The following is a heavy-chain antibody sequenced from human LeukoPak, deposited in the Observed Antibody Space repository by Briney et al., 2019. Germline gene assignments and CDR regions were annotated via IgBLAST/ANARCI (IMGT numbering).Heavy chain of an antibody. J-gene: IGHJ4*02. CDR1: GFTFSSYG. D-gene: IGHD2-2*01. CDR2: IWYDGSNK. Sequence: GGSLRLSCAASGFTFSSYGMHWVRQAPGKGLKWVALIWYDGSNKYYADSVKGRFTISRDNSKNTVFLQMNSLRAEDTAVYYCAREVSYCGTTDCQSDYWGQGTLVTVSS. V-gene: IGHV3-33*01. CDR3: AREVSYCGTTDCQSDY.